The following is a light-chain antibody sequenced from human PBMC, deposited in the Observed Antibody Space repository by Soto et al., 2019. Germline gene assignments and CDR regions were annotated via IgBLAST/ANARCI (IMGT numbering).Light chain of an antibody. CDR3: QQYNNWPPA. CDR1: QSVSGN. CDR2: GAS. V-gene: IGKV3-15*01. J-gene: IGKJ1*01. Sequence: EIVMTQSPATLSVSPGERATLSCRASQSVSGNLAWYQQKPGQAPRLLIYGASTRATGIPARFSGSGSGTEFTLTISRLQSEDLADYYCQQYNNWPPAFGQGTKVEIK.